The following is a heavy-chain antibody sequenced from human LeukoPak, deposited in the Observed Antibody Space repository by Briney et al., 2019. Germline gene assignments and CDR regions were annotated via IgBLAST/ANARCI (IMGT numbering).Heavy chain of an antibody. Sequence: PGGSLRLSCAVSGITLSNYGMSWVRQAPGKGLEWVAGISDSGGRANYADSMKGRFTISRDNPKNTLYLQMNSLGAEDTAVYFCAKRGVVIRVILVAFHKEAYYFDSWGQGALVTVSS. D-gene: IGHD3-22*01. CDR3: AKRGVVIRVILVAFHKEAYYFDS. CDR1: GITLSNYG. J-gene: IGHJ4*02. CDR2: ISDSGGRA. V-gene: IGHV3-23*01.